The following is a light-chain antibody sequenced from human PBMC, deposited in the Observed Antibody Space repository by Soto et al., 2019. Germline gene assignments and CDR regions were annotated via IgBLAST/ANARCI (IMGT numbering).Light chain of an antibody. CDR1: QGISSW. V-gene: IGKV1-5*03. Sequence: DIQSTHSPSTLSASVAARVTIPRRASQGISSWLAWYQQKPGKAPKLLIYTASSLKSGVPSRFSGSGSGTDFTLTISSLQPDDFAIYYCQHYNSYSQAFGQGTKVDIK. CDR3: QHYNSYSQA. CDR2: TAS. J-gene: IGKJ1*01.